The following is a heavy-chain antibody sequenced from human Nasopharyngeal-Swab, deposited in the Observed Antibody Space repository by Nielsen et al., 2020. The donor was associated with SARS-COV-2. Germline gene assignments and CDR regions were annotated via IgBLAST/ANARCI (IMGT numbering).Heavy chain of an antibody. J-gene: IGHJ4*02. Sequence: ASVKVSCKSSGYTFISYGITWVRQAPGQGLEGMGWISPYNGNTKYAQKFQGRVTMTTDTSTTTAYMELRSLKSDDTAVYYCARRHGVVEGSGWNYFDFWGQGTLVTVPS. CDR3: ARRHGVVEGSGWNYFDF. V-gene: IGHV1-18*01. CDR1: GYTFISYG. CDR2: ISPYNGNT. D-gene: IGHD6-19*01.